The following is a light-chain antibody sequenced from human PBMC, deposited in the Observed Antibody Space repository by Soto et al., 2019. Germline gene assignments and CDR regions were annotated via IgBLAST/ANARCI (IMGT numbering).Light chain of an antibody. Sequence: EIVMTQSPATLSVSPGERATLSCRASQSVSSNLAWYQQKPGQAPRLLIYGASTRATGIPARFSGSRSGTEFTLTINSLQSEDFAVYYCQQHNNWPPYTFGQGTKLEIK. CDR1: QSVSSN. J-gene: IGKJ2*01. CDR3: QQHNNWPPYT. V-gene: IGKV3-15*01. CDR2: GAS.